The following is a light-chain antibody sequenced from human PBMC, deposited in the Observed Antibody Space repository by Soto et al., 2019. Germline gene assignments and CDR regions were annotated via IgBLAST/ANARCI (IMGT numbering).Light chain of an antibody. CDR3: QNYTSAPYA. J-gene: IGKJ2*01. CDR1: QGISNY. CDR2: EAS. Sequence: DIQMTQSPSSLSASVGDRVTITCRASQGISNYVAWYQQKPGKVPTLLIYEASTLQSGVPSRFSGRGSGTDFTLTISSLQPEDVATYFCQNYTSAPYAFGQGTKLEI. V-gene: IGKV1-27*01.